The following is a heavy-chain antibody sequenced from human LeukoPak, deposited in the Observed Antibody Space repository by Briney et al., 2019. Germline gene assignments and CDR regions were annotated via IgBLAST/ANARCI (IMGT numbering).Heavy chain of an antibody. J-gene: IGHJ4*02. CDR3: ARDYLPSAQIFDY. CDR2: ISSSTSI. D-gene: IGHD6-6*01. V-gene: IGHV3-48*02. CDR1: GFTFSNYN. Sequence: GGSLRLSRAASGFTFSNYNMDWVRQAPGKGLEWLSYISSSTSIYYADSVKGRFTISRDNAKNSLYLQMNSLRDEDTAVYYCARDYLPSAQIFDYWGQGTLVTVSS.